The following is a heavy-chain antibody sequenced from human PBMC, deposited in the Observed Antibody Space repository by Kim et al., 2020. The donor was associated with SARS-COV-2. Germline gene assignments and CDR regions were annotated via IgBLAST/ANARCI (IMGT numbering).Heavy chain of an antibody. CDR2: IIPIFGTA. CDR1: GGTFSSYA. Sequence: SVKVSCKASGGTFSSYAISWVRQAPGQGLEWMGGIIPIFGTANYAQKFQGRVTITADESTSTAYMELSSLRSEDTAVYYCARVWTMVRGVKGYYGMDVWGQGTTVTVSS. J-gene: IGHJ6*02. V-gene: IGHV1-69*13. CDR3: ARVWTMVRGVKGYYGMDV. D-gene: IGHD3-10*01.